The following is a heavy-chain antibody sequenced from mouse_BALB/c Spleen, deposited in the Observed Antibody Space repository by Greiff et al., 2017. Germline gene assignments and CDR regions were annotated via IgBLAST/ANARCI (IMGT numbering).Heavy chain of an antibody. Sequence: EVQVVESGGGLVKPGGSLKLSCAASGFTFSSYAMSWVRQTPEKRLEWVASISSGGSTYYPDSVKGRFTISRDNARNILYLQMSSLRSEDTAMYYCARALPFAYWGQGTLVTVSA. J-gene: IGHJ3*01. V-gene: IGHV5-6-5*01. CDR1: GFTFSSYA. CDR2: ISSGGST. D-gene: IGHD5-5*01. CDR3: ARALPFAY.